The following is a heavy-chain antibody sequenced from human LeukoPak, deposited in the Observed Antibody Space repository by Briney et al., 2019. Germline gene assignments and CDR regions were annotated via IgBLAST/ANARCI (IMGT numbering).Heavy chain of an antibody. D-gene: IGHD4-17*01. CDR1: GFTFSNAW. CDR3: ARDPYGDYYDY. CDR2: INSDGSST. Sequence: GGSLRLSCAASGFTFSNAWMSWVRQAPGKGLEWVSRINSDGSSTSYADSVKGRFTISRDNAKNTLYLQMNSLRAEDTAVYYCARDPYGDYYDYWGQGTLVTVSS. J-gene: IGHJ4*02. V-gene: IGHV3-74*01.